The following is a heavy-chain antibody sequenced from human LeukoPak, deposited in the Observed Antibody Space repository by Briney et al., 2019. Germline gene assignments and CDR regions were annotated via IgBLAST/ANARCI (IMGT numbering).Heavy chain of an antibody. CDR1: GYTFTSYG. CDR3: ARSYPLRYYFGMDV. V-gene: IGHV1-18*01. Sequence: RASVKVSCKASGYTFTSYGVSWVRQAPGQGLEWMGWISAYNGNTNYAQNLQGRVTMTRDTSTSTAYMELRSLRSDDTAVYYCARSYPLRYYFGMDVWGLGTTVAVSS. D-gene: IGHD4-17*01. J-gene: IGHJ6*02. CDR2: ISAYNGNT.